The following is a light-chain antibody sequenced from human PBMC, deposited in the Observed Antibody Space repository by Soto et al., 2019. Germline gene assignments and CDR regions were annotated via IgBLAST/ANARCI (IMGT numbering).Light chain of an antibody. V-gene: IGLV1-40*01. CDR3: ESYDSSLRDFV. CDR1: SSNIGAGYD. Sequence: QSVLTQPPSVSGAPGQKVTISCTGSSSNIGAGYDVHWYQQLPGAAPTLLIYGDNDRPSGVPDRFSGSKSGTSASLAITGLQAEDEADYYCESYDSSLRDFVFGGGTKLTVL. J-gene: IGLJ2*01. CDR2: GDN.